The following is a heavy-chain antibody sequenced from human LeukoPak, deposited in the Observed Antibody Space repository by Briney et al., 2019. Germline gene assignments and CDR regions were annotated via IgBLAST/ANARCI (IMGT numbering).Heavy chain of an antibody. CDR1: GGSISSYY. CDR3: ARGSGSTIFGVVSHDY. D-gene: IGHD3-3*01. Sequence: SETLSLTCTVSGGSISSYYWSWIRQPPGKGLEWIGYIYYSGSTNYNPSLKSRVTISVDTSKNQFSLKLSSVTAADTAVYYCARGSGSTIFGVVSHDYWGQGTLVTVSS. CDR2: IYYSGST. V-gene: IGHV4-59*01. J-gene: IGHJ4*02.